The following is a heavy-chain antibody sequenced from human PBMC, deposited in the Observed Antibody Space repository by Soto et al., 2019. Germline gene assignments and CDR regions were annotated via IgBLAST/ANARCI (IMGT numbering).Heavy chain of an antibody. J-gene: IGHJ6*02. V-gene: IGHV1-3*01. D-gene: IGHD6-13*01. Sequence: ASVKVSCKASGYTFTSYAMHWVRQAPGQRLEWMGWINAGNGNTKYSQKFQGRVTITADTSTSTAYMELSSLRSEDTAVYYCARDLAAADPSWYYGMDVWGQGTKVPVSS. CDR3: ARDLAAADPSWYYGMDV. CDR2: INAGNGNT. CDR1: GYTFTSYA.